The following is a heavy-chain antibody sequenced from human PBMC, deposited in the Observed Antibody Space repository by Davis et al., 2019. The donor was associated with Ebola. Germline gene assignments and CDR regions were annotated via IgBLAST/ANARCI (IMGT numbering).Heavy chain of an antibody. D-gene: IGHD3-10*01. CDR3: ARDRGFRELPSDFDY. J-gene: IGHJ4*02. Sequence: ASVKVFCKASGYTFTSYYMHWVRQAPGQGLEWMGIINPSGGSTSYAQKFQGRVTMTRDTSTSTVYMELSSLRSEDTAVYYCARDRGFRELPSDFDYWGQGTLVTVSS. CDR1: GYTFTSYY. CDR2: INPSGGST. V-gene: IGHV1-46*01.